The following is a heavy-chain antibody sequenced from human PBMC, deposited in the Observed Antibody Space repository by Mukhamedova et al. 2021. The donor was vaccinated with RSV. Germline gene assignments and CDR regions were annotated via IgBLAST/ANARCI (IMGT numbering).Heavy chain of an antibody. Sequence: PSDGSTSYAQKFQGRVTMPRDTSTSTVYMELSSLRSEDTAVYYCARSGYADYWGQGTLVTVSS. J-gene: IGHJ4*02. D-gene: IGHD5-12*01. CDR2: PSDGST. CDR3: ARSGYADY. V-gene: IGHV1-46*01.